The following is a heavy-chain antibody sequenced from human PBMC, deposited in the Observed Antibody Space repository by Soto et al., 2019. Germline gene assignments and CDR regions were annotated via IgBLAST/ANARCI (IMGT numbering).Heavy chain of an antibody. V-gene: IGHV3-15*01. D-gene: IGHD3-22*01. CDR2: IKSKTDGGTT. J-gene: IGHJ3*02. Sequence: GESLKISCAASGFTFSNAWMSWVRQAPGKGLEWVGRIKSKTDGGTTDYAAPVKGRFTISRDDSKNTLYLQMNSLKTEDTAVYYCTALYYYDSSGYYAFDIWGQGTMVTVSS. CDR3: TALYYYDSSGYYAFDI. CDR1: GFTFSNAW.